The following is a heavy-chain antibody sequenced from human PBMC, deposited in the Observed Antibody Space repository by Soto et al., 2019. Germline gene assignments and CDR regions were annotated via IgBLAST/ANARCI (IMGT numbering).Heavy chain of an antibody. CDR2: IYYSGST. CDR3: ARIPPPRYRDSSGYYP. V-gene: IGHV4-39*01. CDR1: GGSISSSSYY. D-gene: IGHD3-22*01. J-gene: IGHJ5*02. Sequence: QLQLQESGPGLVKPSETLSLTCTVSGGSISSSSYYWGWIRQPPGKGLEWIGSIYYSGSTYYNPALKSRVLISVDTSKSLVSLKLSSVTAAGTAVYFCARIPPPRYRDSSGYYPWGQGTLVTVSS.